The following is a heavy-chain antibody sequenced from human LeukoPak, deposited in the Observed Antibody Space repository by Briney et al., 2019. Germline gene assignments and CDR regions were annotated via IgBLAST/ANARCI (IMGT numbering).Heavy chain of an antibody. CDR3: ARDGGYYDSSGFYYYYYYMDV. CDR2: IWYDGSNK. CDR1: GSTFSSYG. Sequence: GGSLRLSCAASGSTFSSYGMHWVRQAPGKGLEWVAVIWYDGSNKYYADSVKGRFTISRDNSKNTLYLQMNSLRAEDTAVYYCARDGGYYDSSGFYYYYYYMDVWGKGTTVTVSS. D-gene: IGHD3-22*01. V-gene: IGHV3-33*01. J-gene: IGHJ6*03.